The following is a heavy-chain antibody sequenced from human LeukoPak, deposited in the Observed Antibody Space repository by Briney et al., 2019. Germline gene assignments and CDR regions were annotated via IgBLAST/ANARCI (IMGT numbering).Heavy chain of an antibody. V-gene: IGHV3-73*01. D-gene: IGHD5-12*01. CDR1: GFTFSGSD. J-gene: IGHJ4*02. CDR3: ARDKGPYDL. CDR2: LRSIPNSYAT. Sequence: GGSLRLSCAASGFTFSGSDMHWVRQASGKGLEWVGRLRSIPNSYATAYAASVKGRFTISRDDSKNTAYLQMNSLKTEDTAVYYCARDKGPYDLWGQGTLVTVSS.